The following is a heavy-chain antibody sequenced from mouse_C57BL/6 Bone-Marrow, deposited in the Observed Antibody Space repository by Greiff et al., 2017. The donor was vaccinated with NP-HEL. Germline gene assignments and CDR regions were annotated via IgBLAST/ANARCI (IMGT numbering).Heavy chain of an antibody. CDR3: ARSDTVVATYWYFDV. CDR1: GYTFTSYW. Sequence: QVQLQQSGAELVRPGTSVKLSCKASGYTFTSYWMHWVKQRPGQGLEWIGVIDPSDSYTNYTQKFKGKATLTVDTSSSTAYMQLSSLTSEDSAVYYCARSDTVVATYWYFDVWGTGTTVTVSS. CDR2: IDPSDSYT. J-gene: IGHJ1*03. D-gene: IGHD1-1*01. V-gene: IGHV1-59*01.